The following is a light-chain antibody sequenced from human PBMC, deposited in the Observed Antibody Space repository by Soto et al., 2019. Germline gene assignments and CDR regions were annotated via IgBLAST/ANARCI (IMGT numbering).Light chain of an antibody. CDR3: QQSYNSLLLT. CDR2: SAS. V-gene: IGKV1-39*01. Sequence: DIQMTQSPSSLSASVGDRVTITCRASQSISTYLNWYQQKPGEAPKLLVYSASNLQTGVPSRFSGSGSGTDFTLTISSLQPEDFATYYCQQSYNSLLLTFXGGTKVDIK. CDR1: QSISTY. J-gene: IGKJ4*01.